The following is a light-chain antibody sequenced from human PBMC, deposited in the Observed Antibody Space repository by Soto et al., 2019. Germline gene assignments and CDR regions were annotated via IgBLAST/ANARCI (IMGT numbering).Light chain of an antibody. CDR3: QQYGTSEII. CDR1: QSVSSSY. V-gene: IGKV3-20*01. J-gene: IGKJ5*01. CDR2: GAS. Sequence: EIMLNQSAGALSLSKGERATLSCRASQSVSSSYLAWYQQKPGQAPRLLIYGASSRATGIPDRFSGSGSGTDFTLTISSLEPEDFAVFFCQQYGTSEIIFGQGTGLAI.